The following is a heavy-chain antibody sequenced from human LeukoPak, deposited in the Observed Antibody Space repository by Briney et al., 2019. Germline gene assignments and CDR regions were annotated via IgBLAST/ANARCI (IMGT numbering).Heavy chain of an antibody. CDR2: ISAYNGNT. J-gene: IGHJ3*02. CDR1: GYNYATSG. D-gene: IGHD3-22*01. Sequence: ASVKVSCKTSGYNYATSGISWVRQAPGQGLEWMGCISAYNGNTNYAQKLQGRVTMTTDTSTSTAYMELRSLRSDDTAVYYCARVDSSGYYYGADGAFDIWGQGTMVTVSS. CDR3: ARVDSSGYYYGADGAFDI. V-gene: IGHV1-18*01.